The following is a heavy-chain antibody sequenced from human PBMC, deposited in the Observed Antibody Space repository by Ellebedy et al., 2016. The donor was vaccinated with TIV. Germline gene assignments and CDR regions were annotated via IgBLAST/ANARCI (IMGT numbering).Heavy chain of an antibody. V-gene: IGHV1-8*02. J-gene: IGHJ4*02. Sequence: AASVKVSCKASGYTFTSYGINWMRQATGQGLEWMGWVNPNSGNTGYAQKFQGRVTMTRNTSISTAYMELSSLRSEDTAVYYCARPMTTVTPRGYFDNWGQGTLVTVAS. CDR2: VNPNSGNT. D-gene: IGHD4-17*01. CDR1: GYTFTSYG. CDR3: ARPMTTVTPRGYFDN.